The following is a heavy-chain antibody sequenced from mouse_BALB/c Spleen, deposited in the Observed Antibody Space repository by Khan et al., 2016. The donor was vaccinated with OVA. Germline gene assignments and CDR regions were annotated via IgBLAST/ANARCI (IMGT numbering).Heavy chain of an antibody. D-gene: IGHD2-13*01. CDR3: TRLGELFAY. V-gene: IGHV1-5*01. CDR1: GYTFTSYW. Sequence: VRLQQSGTVLARPGTSVKMSCKASGYTFTSYWMHWVKQRPGQGLEWIGAIYPGNSDTSYNQKFKGKATLTAVTSTSTAYMELSSLTDEDSAVYYCTRLGELFAYWGQGTLVTVSA. J-gene: IGHJ3*01. CDR2: IYPGNSDT.